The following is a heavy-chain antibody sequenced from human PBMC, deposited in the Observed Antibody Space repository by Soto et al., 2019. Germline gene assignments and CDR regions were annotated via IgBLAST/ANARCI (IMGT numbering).Heavy chain of an antibody. V-gene: IGHV3-48*02. D-gene: IGHD2-15*01. Sequence: PVGSPRLSCAASGFSFSSYRMNWVRQAPGKGPEWLSYISSSSRTIYYADSVKGRFTISRDNAQNSLSLQMNSLRDEDTAIYYCARDWGYCSGGTCHYGMDVWGQGTTVTVSS. CDR1: GFSFSSYR. CDR3: ARDWGYCSGGTCHYGMDV. CDR2: ISSSSRTI. J-gene: IGHJ6*02.